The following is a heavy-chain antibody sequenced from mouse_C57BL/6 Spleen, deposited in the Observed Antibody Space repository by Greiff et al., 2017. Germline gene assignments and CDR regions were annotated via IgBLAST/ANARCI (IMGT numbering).Heavy chain of an antibody. D-gene: IGHD2-4*01. CDR1: GFNIKDYY. CDR2: IDPEDGET. J-gene: IGHJ4*01. V-gene: IGHV14-2*01. CDR3: ASPYDDGYAMDY. Sequence: VQLQQSGAELVKPGASVKLSCTASGFNIKDYYMHWVKQRTEQGLEWIGRIDPEDGETKYAPEFQGKATITADTSSNTAYLQLSSLASEDTAVDYCASPYDDGYAMDYWGQGTSVTVSS.